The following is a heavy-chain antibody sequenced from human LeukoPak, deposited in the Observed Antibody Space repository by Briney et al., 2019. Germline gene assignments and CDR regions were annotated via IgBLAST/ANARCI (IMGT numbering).Heavy chain of an antibody. CDR2: IWYDGSNK. J-gene: IGHJ4*02. D-gene: IGHD6-19*01. Sequence: GGSLRLSCAASGFTFSSYGMHWVRQAPGKGLEWVAVIWYDGSNKYYADSVKGRFTISRDNSKNTLYLQMNSLRAEDTAVYYCAKDVAVAGTYYFDYWGQGTLVTVSS. CDR1: GFTFSSYG. V-gene: IGHV3-30*02. CDR3: AKDVAVAGTYYFDY.